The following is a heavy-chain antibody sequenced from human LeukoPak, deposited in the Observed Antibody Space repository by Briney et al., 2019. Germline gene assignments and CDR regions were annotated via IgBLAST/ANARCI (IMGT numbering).Heavy chain of an antibody. V-gene: IGHV3-33*08. Sequence: GGSLRLSCVVSGFTFSSYGMHWVRQAPGKGLEWVAVIWYDGSNKYYADSVKGRFTISRDNSKNTLYLQMNSLRAEDTAVYYCARDYDFWGNNWFDPWGQGTLVTVSS. D-gene: IGHD3/OR15-3a*01. CDR2: IWYDGSNK. CDR1: GFTFSSYG. J-gene: IGHJ5*02. CDR3: ARDYDFWGNNWFDP.